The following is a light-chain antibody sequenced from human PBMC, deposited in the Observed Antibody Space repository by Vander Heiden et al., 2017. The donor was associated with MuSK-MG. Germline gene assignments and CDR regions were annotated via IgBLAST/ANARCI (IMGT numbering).Light chain of an antibody. J-gene: IGKJ1*01. CDR3: HQTYSFPRS. CDR2: AAS. V-gene: IGKV1-12*01. Sequence: DIQLTQSPSSVSASVGDRVTITCRASQGISTWLAWYQQRPGKAPKLLIYAASNLHSGVPSRFSGSGSGTDFTLTISSLQPEDFGTYYCHQTYSFPRSFGQGTKVEIK. CDR1: QGISTW.